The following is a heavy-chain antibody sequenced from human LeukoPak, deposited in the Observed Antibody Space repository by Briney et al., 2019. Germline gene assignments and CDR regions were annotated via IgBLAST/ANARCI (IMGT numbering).Heavy chain of an antibody. Sequence: GGSLRLSCAASGFTFSSYSMNWVRQAPGKGLEWVSYISSSSSTIYYADSVKGRFTISRDNAKNSLYLQMNSLRAEDTAVYYCARVRDYDILTGYLRTGPFDAFDIWGQGTMVTVSS. CDR3: ARVRDYDILTGYLRTGPFDAFDI. CDR1: GFTFSSYS. D-gene: IGHD3-9*01. CDR2: ISSSSSTI. V-gene: IGHV3-48*04. J-gene: IGHJ3*02.